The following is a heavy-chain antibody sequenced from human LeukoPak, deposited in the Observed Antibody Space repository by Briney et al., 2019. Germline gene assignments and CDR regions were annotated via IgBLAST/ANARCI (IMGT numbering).Heavy chain of an antibody. CDR1: GYTFTSYA. J-gene: IGHJ6*02. D-gene: IGHD6-13*01. CDR3: ARSGTVYYYYGMDV. V-gene: IGHV1-3*01. Sequence: ASVKVSFKASGYTFTSYAMHWVRQAPGQRLEWMGWINAGNGNTKYSQKFQGRVTITRDTSASTAYMELSSLRSEDTAVYYCARSGTVYYYYGMDVWGQGTTVTVSS. CDR2: INAGNGNT.